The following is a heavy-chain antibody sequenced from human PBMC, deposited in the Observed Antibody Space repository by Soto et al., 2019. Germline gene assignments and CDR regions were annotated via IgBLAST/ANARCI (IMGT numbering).Heavy chain of an antibody. CDR1: GGSISSSSNH. CDR2: IYYSENT. V-gene: IGHV4-39*01. Sequence: LSLTCTVSGGSISSSSNHWGWIRQPPGKGLEWIGNIYYSENTYYNPSLKSRVTISVDTSKNQFSLRLTSVTAADTAVYYCATRQLVRGMDVWAQGTTVTVSS. CDR3: ATRQLVRGMDV. D-gene: IGHD6-13*01. J-gene: IGHJ6*02.